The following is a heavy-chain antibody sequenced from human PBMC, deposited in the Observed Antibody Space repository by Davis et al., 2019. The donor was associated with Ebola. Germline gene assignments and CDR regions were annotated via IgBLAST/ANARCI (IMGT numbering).Heavy chain of an antibody. J-gene: IGHJ4*02. V-gene: IGHV1-8*01. D-gene: IGHD1-26*01. CDR3: ARDPVVGATDY. CDR2: MNPNSGNT. Sequence: ASVKVSCKASGYTFTSYDINWVRQATGQGLEWMGWMNPNSGNTGYAQKFQGRVTMTTDTSTSTAYMELRSLRSDDTAVYYCARDPVVGATDYWGQGTLVTVSS. CDR1: GYTFTSYD.